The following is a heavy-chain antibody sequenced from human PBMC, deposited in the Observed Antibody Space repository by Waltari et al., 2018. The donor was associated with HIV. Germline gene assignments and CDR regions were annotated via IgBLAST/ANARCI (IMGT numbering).Heavy chain of an antibody. V-gene: IGHV1-2*02. D-gene: IGHD5-18*01. CDR3: ARLEGAWIQLFDY. CDR2: INPNSCGT. Sequence: QVQLVQSGAEVKKPGASVKVSCKASGYTFTGYYMHWVRQAPGQGLEWMGWINPNSCGTNYAQKFQGRVTMTRDTSISTAYMELSRLRSDDTAVYYCARLEGAWIQLFDYWGQGTLVTVSS. CDR1: GYTFTGYY. J-gene: IGHJ4*02.